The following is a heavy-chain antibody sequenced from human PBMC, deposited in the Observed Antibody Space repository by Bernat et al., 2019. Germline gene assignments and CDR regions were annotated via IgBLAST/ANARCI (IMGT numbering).Heavy chain of an antibody. J-gene: IGHJ3*02. CDR3: ARDGQYSSGWYIAFDI. CDR1: GFTFSSYW. V-gene: IGHV3-7*01. CDR2: IKQDGSEK. D-gene: IGHD6-19*01. Sequence: EVQLVESGGGLVQPGGPLRLSCAASGFTFSSYWMSWVRQAPGKGLEWVANIKQDGSEKYYVGSVKGRFTISRDNAKNSLYLQMNSLRAEDTAVYYCARDGQYSSGWYIAFDIWGQGTMVTVSS.